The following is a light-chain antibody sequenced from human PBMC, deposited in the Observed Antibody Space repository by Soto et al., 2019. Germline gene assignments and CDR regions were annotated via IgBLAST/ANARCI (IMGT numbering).Light chain of an antibody. V-gene: IGKV3-15*01. CDR3: QQYDNWPRSLT. CDR2: GAS. CDR1: QSISNN. J-gene: IGKJ4*01. Sequence: EIVVTQSPATLSVSPGEGATLSCRVSQSISNNLAWYQQKPGQAPRLLIYGASTMATDVPGRFSGSGSGTEFTLTNSSLQSEDFAVYYCQQYDNWPRSLTFGGGTKVEIK.